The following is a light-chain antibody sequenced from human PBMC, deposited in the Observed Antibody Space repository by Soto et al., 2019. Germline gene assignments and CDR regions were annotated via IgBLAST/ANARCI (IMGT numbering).Light chain of an antibody. CDR3: QQYYSTPWT. J-gene: IGKJ1*01. V-gene: IGKV4-1*01. CDR2: WAS. CDR1: QSVFYSSNNRNY. Sequence: DVVLIQSPASLVLCLGERAPLNCKSSQSVFYSSNNRNYLAWYQQKAGQPPKLLIYWASTREAGVPDRCGGSGAGTEFTLTISSLQAEDVAVYYCQQYYSTPWTFGQGTKVDIK.